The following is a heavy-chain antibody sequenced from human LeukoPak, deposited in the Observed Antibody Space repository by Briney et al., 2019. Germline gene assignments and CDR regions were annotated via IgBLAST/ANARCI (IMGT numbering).Heavy chain of an antibody. CDR1: GFTFSSYG. Sequence: GRSLRLSCAASGFTFSSYGMHWVRQAPGKGLEWMAVISYDGSNKYYADSVKGRFTISRDNSKNTLYLQMNSLRAEDTAVYYCARDTGGRSMDVWGQGTTVTVSS. CDR3: ARDTGGRSMDV. D-gene: IGHD2-8*02. J-gene: IGHJ6*02. CDR2: ISYDGSNK. V-gene: IGHV3-30*03.